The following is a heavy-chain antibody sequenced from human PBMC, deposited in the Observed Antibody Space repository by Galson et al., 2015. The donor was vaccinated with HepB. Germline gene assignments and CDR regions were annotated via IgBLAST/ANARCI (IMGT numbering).Heavy chain of an antibody. CDR3: ARVGGVGVASSLAY. V-gene: IGHV1-3*01. J-gene: IGHJ4*02. CDR2: INAGNGNT. D-gene: IGHD6-19*01. Sequence: SVKVSCKASGYTFTNYMHWVRQAPGQRLERMGWINAGNGNTKYSQKFQGRVTITRDTSASTAYMELSSLRSEDTAVYYCARVGGVGVASSLAYWGQGTLVTVSS. CDR1: GYTFTNY.